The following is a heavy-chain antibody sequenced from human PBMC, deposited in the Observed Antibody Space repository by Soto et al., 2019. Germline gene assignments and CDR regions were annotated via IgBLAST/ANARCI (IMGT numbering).Heavy chain of an antibody. D-gene: IGHD1-26*01. Sequence: QVQRVQSGAEVKKPGASVKVSCKASGYTFSSYGISWVRQAPGQGLEWMGWISAYNGNTRYAQKFQGRVTLTTDTSTSTGFMELRSLRSDDTAVYYCAKDLGATTFDFWGQGTLVTVSS. V-gene: IGHV1-18*01. CDR3: AKDLGATTFDF. CDR1: GYTFSSYG. J-gene: IGHJ4*02. CDR2: ISAYNGNT.